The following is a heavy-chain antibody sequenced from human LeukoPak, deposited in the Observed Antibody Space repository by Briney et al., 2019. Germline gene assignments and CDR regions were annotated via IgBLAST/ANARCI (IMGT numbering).Heavy chain of an antibody. D-gene: IGHD1-14*01. CDR1: AYTFTGYY. J-gene: IGHJ3*02. CDR2: IDPNNGDT. Sequence: ASVKVSCKASAYTFTGYYLHWVRQAPGQGFKWRGWIDPNNGDTEYAQKFQGRVTMTRDRSISTAYMELGRLTSDDTAVYYCARRSRNGLDAFDIWGQGTMVTVSS. CDR3: ARRSRNGLDAFDI. V-gene: IGHV1-2*02.